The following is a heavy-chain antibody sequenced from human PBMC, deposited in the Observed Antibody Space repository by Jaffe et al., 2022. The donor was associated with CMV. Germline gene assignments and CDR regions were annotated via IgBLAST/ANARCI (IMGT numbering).Heavy chain of an antibody. Sequence: QITLKESGPTLVKPTQTLTLTCTFSGFSLSTNGVGVGWIRQPPGKALEWLALIYWDDDKRYSPSLKSRLTITKDTSKNQVVLTMTNMDPVDTATYYCAHRAIQDYGGIQNWFDPWGQGTLVTVSS. CDR2: IYWDDDK. CDR1: GFSLSTNGVG. J-gene: IGHJ5*02. V-gene: IGHV2-5*02. D-gene: IGHD4-17*01. CDR3: AHRAIQDYGGIQNWFDP.